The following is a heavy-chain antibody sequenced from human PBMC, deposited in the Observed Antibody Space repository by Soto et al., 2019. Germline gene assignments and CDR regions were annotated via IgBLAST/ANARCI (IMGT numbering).Heavy chain of an antibody. CDR1: GFTFSSYG. CDR3: AKDGYSSSSGDYYYYGMDV. CDR2: ISYDGSNK. J-gene: IGHJ6*02. Sequence: QVQLVESGGGVVQPGRSLRLSCAASGFTFSSYGMHWVRQAPGKGLEWVAGISYDGSNKYYADSVKGRFTISRDNSKNKLYLQMNSLRAEDTAVYYCAKDGYSSSSGDYYYYGMDVWGQGTTVTVSS. V-gene: IGHV3-30*18. D-gene: IGHD6-6*01.